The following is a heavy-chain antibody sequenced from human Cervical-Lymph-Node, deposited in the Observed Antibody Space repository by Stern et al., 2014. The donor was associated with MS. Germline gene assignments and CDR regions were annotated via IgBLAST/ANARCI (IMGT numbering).Heavy chain of an antibody. CDR3: ARSSVDSWSLRSDY. CDR1: GYTFTGDY. J-gene: IGHJ4*02. V-gene: IGHV1-2*02. CDR2: LNPNSGAT. D-gene: IGHD6-13*01. Sequence: QLVQSGAEVKKPGASVKVSCKASGYTFTGDYIHWVRQAPGQGLEWMGWLNPNSGATTYAQNFQGRVTMTRDTSISTAYLELSSLNSDDTAVYYCARSSVDSWSLRSDYWGQGTLVTVSS.